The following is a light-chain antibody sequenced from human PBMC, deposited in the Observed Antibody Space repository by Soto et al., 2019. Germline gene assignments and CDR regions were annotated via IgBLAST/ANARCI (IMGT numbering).Light chain of an antibody. CDR3: QQYNNWPKI. V-gene: IGKV3-15*01. J-gene: IGKJ1*01. Sequence: EIVMTQSPATLSVSPGERATLSCRASQDVLTNLAWYQQKPGQSPRLLIYRASTRATGVPARFSGSGSGTEFTLTISSLQSEDFAVYYCQQYNNWPKIFGQGTKVEIK. CDR2: RAS. CDR1: QDVLTN.